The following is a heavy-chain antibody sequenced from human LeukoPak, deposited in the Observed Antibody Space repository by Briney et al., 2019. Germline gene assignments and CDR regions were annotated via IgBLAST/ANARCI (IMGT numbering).Heavy chain of an antibody. J-gene: IGHJ4*02. CDR1: GYTFTSYA. D-gene: IGHD4-17*01. CDR2: INTNTGNP. CDR3: ARAGTTVTTAPRDY. Sequence: ASVKVSCKASGYTFTSYAMNWVRQAPGQGLEWMGWINTNTGNPTYAQGFTGRFVFSLDTSVSTAYLQICSLKAEDTAVYYCARAGTTVTTAPRDYWGQGTLVTVSS. V-gene: IGHV7-4-1*01.